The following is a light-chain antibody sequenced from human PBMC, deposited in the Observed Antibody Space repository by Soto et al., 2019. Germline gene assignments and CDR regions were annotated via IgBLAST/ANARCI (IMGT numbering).Light chain of an antibody. Sequence: IVMRQSLVTLSWSPGYRATLSCPAIQSVSSNLAWYQQKPGQAPKLLIYGTSYRAAGIPDRFSGSGSGTDFTLTITSLEPEDFAVYYCRHRTNWPGTWTFGQGTKVDIK. CDR3: RHRTNWPGTWT. J-gene: IGKJ1*01. CDR2: GTS. CDR1: QSVSSN. V-gene: IGKV3-11*01.